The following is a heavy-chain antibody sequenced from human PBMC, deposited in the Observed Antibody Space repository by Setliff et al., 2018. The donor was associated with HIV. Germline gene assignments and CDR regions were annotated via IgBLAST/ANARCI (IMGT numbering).Heavy chain of an antibody. CDR3: ARGGYGSGNAYYFAD. V-gene: IGHV4-59*08. CDR2: VSYSGST. CDR1: GGFISTYY. D-gene: IGHD3-10*01. Sequence: PSETLSLTCTVSGGFISTYYWTWIRLSPGKGLEWIGHVSYSGSTNYNPSLKSRVTISVDTSKNHFSLNLNSVTAADTAIYYCARGGYGSGNAYYFADWGQGTPVTVSS. J-gene: IGHJ4*02.